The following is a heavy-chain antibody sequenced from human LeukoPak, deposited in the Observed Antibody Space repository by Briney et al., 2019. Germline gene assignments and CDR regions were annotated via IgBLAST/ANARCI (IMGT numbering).Heavy chain of an antibody. J-gene: IGHJ4*02. D-gene: IGHD2-21*02. CDR2: TSSSDAGT. CDR1: GFTLSTYA. V-gene: IGHV3-23*01. Sequence: GGSLRLSCAASGFTLSTYAMSWVRQTPGKGLEWVAATSSSDAGTYHADSVRGRFTISRDNSKNTLYLQMTNLRPDDTAVYFCAKDRMTVFESWGQGTLVTVSS. CDR3: AKDRMTVFES.